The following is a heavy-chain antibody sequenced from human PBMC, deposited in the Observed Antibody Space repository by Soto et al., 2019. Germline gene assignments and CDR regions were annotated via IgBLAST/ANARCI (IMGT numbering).Heavy chain of an antibody. J-gene: IGHJ4*02. Sequence: ASETLSLTCTVSGASISSYYWSWIRQPPGKGLEWIGYISYSGNTKDNPSLKGRVTISEDTSKNQFSLKLSSVTAADTAVYYCASGANAYSYAGLGVWGQGILVTVSS. CDR1: GASISSYY. D-gene: IGHD4-4*01. CDR2: ISYSGNT. V-gene: IGHV4-59*08. CDR3: ASGANAYSYAGLGV.